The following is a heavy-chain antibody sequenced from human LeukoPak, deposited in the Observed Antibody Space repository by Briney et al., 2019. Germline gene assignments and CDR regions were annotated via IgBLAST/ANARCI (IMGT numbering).Heavy chain of an antibody. CDR3: AKGGVAAARDY. CDR1: GFTFRSNA. J-gene: IGHJ4*02. Sequence: GGSLRLSCTDSGFTFRSNAMSWVRQAPGKGLEWVSAISGSGGSKHYADSVKGRFTISRDNSKNTLYMQMNSLRPEDTAVYYCAKGGVAAARDYWGQGTLVTVSS. CDR2: ISGSGGSK. V-gene: IGHV3-23*01. D-gene: IGHD6-13*01.